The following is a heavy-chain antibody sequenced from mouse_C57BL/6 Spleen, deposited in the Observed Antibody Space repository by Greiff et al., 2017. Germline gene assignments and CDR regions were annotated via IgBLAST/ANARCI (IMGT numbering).Heavy chain of an antibody. D-gene: IGHD2-1*01. J-gene: IGHJ4*01. CDR1: GYTFTSYD. Sequence: VQLQQSGPELVKPGASVKLSCKASGYTFTSYDLNWVKQRPGQGLEWIGWIYPRDGSTKYNEKFKGKATLTVDTSSSTAYMGLHSLTSEDSAVYFCARWGGKGAMDYWGKGTSVTVSS. CDR2: IYPRDGST. V-gene: IGHV1-85*01. CDR3: ARWGGKGAMDY.